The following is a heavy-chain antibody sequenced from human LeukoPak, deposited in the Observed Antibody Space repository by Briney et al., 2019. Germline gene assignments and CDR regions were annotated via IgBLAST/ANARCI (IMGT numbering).Heavy chain of an antibody. CDR1: EFTFSSFSL. Sequence: PGGSLRLSCAASEFTFSSFSLNWVRQAPGKGLEGIGSVYYSGNTYYNSSLKSRVTISVDTSKNQFSLKLSSVTAADTAIYYCTREYGFMTTVFHAFDIWGQGTMVTVSS. V-gene: IGHV4-39*07. D-gene: IGHD4-17*01. J-gene: IGHJ3*02. CDR2: VYYSGNT. CDR3: TREYGFMTTVFHAFDI.